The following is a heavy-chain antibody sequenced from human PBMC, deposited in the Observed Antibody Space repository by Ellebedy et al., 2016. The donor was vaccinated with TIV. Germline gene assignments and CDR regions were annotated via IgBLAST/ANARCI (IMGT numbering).Heavy chain of an antibody. CDR3: ARDMSRNYDILTGYYTPYYYGMDV. D-gene: IGHD3-9*01. Sequence: GGSLRLXXAASGFTFSNYSMNWVRQAPGKGLEWVSSISSSSSYIYYADSVKGRFIISRDNAKNSLYLQRNSLRAEDTAGYYCARDMSRNYDILTGYYTPYYYGMDVWGQGTTVTVSS. CDR1: GFTFSNYS. CDR2: ISSSSSYI. V-gene: IGHV3-21*01. J-gene: IGHJ6*02.